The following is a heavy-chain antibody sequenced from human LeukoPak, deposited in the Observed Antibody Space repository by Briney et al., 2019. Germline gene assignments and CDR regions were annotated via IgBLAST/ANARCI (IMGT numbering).Heavy chain of an antibody. CDR2: IIPILGIA. J-gene: IGHJ4*02. V-gene: IGHV1-69*04. D-gene: IGHD1-26*01. CDR3: ARDGGSGSYYYFDY. Sequence: GASVKVSCKASGYTFTGYYMHWVRQAPGQGLEWMGRIIPILGIANYAQKFQGRVTITADKSTSTAYMELSSLRSEDTAVYYCARDGGSGSYYYFDYWGQGTLVTVSS. CDR1: GYTFTGYY.